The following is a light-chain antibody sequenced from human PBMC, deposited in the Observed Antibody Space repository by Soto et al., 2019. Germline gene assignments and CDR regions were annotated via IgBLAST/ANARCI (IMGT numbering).Light chain of an antibody. CDR1: QSVDSAF. J-gene: IGKJ1*01. CDR3: QQYASSLT. Sequence: EIVLTQSPGSLSLSLGERATLSCRASQSVDSAFFAWYQQKPGQPPRLLMYGASRRATGIPDRFSGSGSWTDFTLTISRLEPEGFAVYYCQQYASSLTFGQGTKVEI. CDR2: GAS. V-gene: IGKV3-20*01.